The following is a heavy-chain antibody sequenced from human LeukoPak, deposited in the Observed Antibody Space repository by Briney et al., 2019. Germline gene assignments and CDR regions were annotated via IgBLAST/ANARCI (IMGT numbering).Heavy chain of an antibody. Sequence: PSETLSLTCTVSGGSISSYYWSWIRQPAGKGLEWIGRIYTSGSTNYNPSLKSRVTMSADTSKNQFSLKLSSVTAADTAVYYCARADYDFRSGYLWFDPWGQGTLVTVSS. CDR2: IYTSGST. V-gene: IGHV4-4*07. CDR3: ARADYDFRSGYLWFDP. J-gene: IGHJ5*02. D-gene: IGHD3-3*01. CDR1: GGSISSYY.